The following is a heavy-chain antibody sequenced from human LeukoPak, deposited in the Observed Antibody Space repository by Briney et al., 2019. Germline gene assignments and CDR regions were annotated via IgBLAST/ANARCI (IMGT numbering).Heavy chain of an antibody. CDR1: CGSISRDY. D-gene: IGHD2/OR15-2a*01. J-gene: IGHJ4*02. CDR2: IYTSGSA. CDR3: ARELKVGNTGYYFDY. V-gene: IGHV4-4*07. Sequence: SDTLSLTRTVSCGSISRDYWSWIRQPAGKGREWIGRIYTSGSANHNPSLKSRVTMSVDTSKTQFSLKLSSVTAADTAVYYCARELKVGNTGYYFDYWGQGTLVTVSP.